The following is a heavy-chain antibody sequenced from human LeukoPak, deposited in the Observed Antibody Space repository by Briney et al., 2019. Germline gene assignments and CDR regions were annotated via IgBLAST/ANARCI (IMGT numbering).Heavy chain of an antibody. CDR3: ARGSGRRGSTNWFDP. J-gene: IGHJ5*02. D-gene: IGHD3-10*01. Sequence: SETLSLTRAVYGGSFSGYYWSWIRQPPGKGLEWIGEINHSGSTNYNPSLKSRVTISVDTSKNQFSLKLSSVTAADTAVYYCARGSGRRGSTNWFDPWGQGTLVTVSS. V-gene: IGHV4-34*01. CDR2: INHSGST. CDR1: GGSFSGYY.